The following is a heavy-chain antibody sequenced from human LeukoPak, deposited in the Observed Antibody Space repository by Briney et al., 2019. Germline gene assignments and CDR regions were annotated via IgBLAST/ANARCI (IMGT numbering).Heavy chain of an antibody. Sequence: GGSLRLSCAASRFTFSSYSMNWVRQAPGKGLEWVSSISSSGSYIYYADSVKGRFTISRDNAKNSLYLQMNSLRAEDTAVYYWASHNGDDSSGYFDYWGQGALVTVSS. D-gene: IGHD3-22*01. J-gene: IGHJ4*02. CDR2: ISSSGSYI. V-gene: IGHV3-21*01. CDR1: RFTFSSYS. CDR3: ASHNGDDSSGYFDY.